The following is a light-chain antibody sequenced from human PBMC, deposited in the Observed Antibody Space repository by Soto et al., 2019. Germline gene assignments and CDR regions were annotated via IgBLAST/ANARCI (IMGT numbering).Light chain of an antibody. J-gene: IGKJ4*01. Sequence: EIVLTQSPATLSLSPGERATLSCRASQSVSSYLAWYQQKPGQAPMLLIYDASNRATGIPARFSGSGSGTDFTLTISSLEPEDFAFYYCQQRSNWPPVFGGGNKVDIK. CDR3: QQRSNWPPV. V-gene: IGKV3-11*01. CDR2: DAS. CDR1: QSVSSY.